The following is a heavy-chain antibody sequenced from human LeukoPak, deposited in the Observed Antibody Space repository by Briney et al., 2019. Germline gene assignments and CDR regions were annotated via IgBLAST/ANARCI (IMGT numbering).Heavy chain of an antibody. J-gene: IGHJ3*02. CDR3: ARDPYTSSGDAFDI. Sequence: GGSLRLSCAASGFTFSSYWMHWVRQAPGKGLVWVSRINSDGSSTSYADYVKGRFTISRDNAKNSLYLQMNSLRAEDTAVYFCARDPYTSSGDAFDIWGQGTMVTVSS. CDR1: GFTFSSYW. CDR2: INSDGSST. D-gene: IGHD6-13*01. V-gene: IGHV3-74*01.